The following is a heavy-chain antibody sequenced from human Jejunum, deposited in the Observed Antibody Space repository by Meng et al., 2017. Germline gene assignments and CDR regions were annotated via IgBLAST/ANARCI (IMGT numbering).Heavy chain of an antibody. CDR2: ISSTSTYI. CDR1: GFTFSGYS. J-gene: IGHJ5*02. CDR3: ARDGHGQAPGFDP. D-gene: IGHD3/OR15-3a*01. Sequence: EVQLVESGGGLVKAGGSLRLSSAASGFTFSGYSMHWVRQAPGKGLEWVSSISSTSTYIYYADSMKGRFTVSRDNAKNSLQLQMDSLRAEDTAVYYCARDGHGQAPGFDPWGQGTLVTVSS. V-gene: IGHV3-21*01.